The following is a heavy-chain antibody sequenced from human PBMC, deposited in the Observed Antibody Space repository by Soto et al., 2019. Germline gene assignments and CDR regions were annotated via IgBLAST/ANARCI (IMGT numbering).Heavy chain of an antibody. J-gene: IGHJ2*01. CDR1: GGTFSSYT. CDR3: ARNCGDPLRYFDL. CDR2: IIPILGIA. V-gene: IGHV1-69*02. Sequence: QVQLVQSGAEVKKPGSSVKVSCKASGGTFSSYTISWVRQAPGQGLEWMGRIIPILGIANYAQKFQGRVTITADKSTSTAYMELSSLRSEDTAVYYCARNCGDPLRYFDLWGRGTLVTVSS. D-gene: IGHD4-17*01.